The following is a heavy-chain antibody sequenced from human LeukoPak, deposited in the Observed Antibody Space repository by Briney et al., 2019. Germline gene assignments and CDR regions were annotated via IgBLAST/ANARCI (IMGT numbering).Heavy chain of an antibody. D-gene: IGHD2-2*01. CDR1: GFTFSSYS. J-gene: IGHJ6*03. CDR3: ARSAPEVYCSSTSCYLPQNYYYYYMDV. V-gene: IGHV3-48*01. CDR2: ISSSSSTI. Sequence: GGSLRLSCAASGFTFSSYSMNWVRQAPGKGLEWVSYISSSSSTIYYADSVKGRFTISRDNAKNSLYLQMNSLRAEDTAVYYCARSAPEVYCSSTSCYLPQNYYYYYMDVWGKGTTVAVSS.